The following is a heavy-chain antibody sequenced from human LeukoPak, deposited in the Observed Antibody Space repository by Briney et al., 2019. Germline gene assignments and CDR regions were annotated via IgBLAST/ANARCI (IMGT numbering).Heavy chain of an antibody. CDR2: IYHSGST. V-gene: IGHV4-4*02. D-gene: IGHD3-22*01. CDR3: ARIVAINWFDP. Sequence: PSETLSLTCAVSGGSISSSNWWSWVRQPPGKGLEWIGEIYHSGSTNYNPSLKSRVTISVDTSKNQFSLKLSSVTAADTAVYYCARIVAINWFDPWGQGTLVTVSS. CDR1: GGSISSSNW. J-gene: IGHJ5*02.